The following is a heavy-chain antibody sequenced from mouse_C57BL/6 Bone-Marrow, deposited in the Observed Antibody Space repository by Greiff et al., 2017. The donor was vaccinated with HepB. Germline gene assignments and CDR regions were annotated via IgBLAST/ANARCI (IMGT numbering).Heavy chain of an antibody. J-gene: IGHJ2*01. CDR2: INPSSGYT. CDR3: ARPFITTVGYFDY. CDR1: GYTFTSYT. Sequence: VQLQQSGAELARPGASVKMSCKASGYTFTSYTMHWVKQRPGQGLEWIGYINPSSGYTKYNQKFKDKATLTADKSSSTAYMQLSSLTSEDSAVYYCARPFITTVGYFDYWGQGTTLTVSS. D-gene: IGHD1-1*01. V-gene: IGHV1-4*01.